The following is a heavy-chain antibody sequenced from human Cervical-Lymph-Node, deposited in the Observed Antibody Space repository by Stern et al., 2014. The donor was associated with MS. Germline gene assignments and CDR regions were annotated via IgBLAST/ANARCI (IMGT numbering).Heavy chain of an antibody. CDR2: ITSGSAYL. J-gene: IGHJ4*02. CDR3: ARQDGYNLDY. CDR1: GFTFSYYD. D-gene: IGHD5-24*01. V-gene: IGHV3-21*01. Sequence: VQLVESGGALVKPGGSLRLSCEASGFTFSYYDMNWVRQAPGKGLAWVSSITSGSAYLYYADSVKGRFPISRDNAKNLLYLQMNSLRAEDTAVYYCARQDGYNLDYWGRGTLVTVSS.